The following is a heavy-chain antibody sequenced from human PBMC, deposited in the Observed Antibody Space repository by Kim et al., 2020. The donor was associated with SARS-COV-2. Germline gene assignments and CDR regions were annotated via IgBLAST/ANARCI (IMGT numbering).Heavy chain of an antibody. J-gene: IGHJ3*02. Sequence: AQKFQGRVTMTRNTSISTAYMELSSLRSEDTAVYYCAREGRTGTTNAFDIWGQGTMVTVSS. V-gene: IGHV1-8*01. D-gene: IGHD1-7*01. CDR3: AREGRTGTTNAFDI.